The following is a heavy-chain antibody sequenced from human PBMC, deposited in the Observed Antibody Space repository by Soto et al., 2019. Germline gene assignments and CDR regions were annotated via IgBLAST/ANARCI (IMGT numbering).Heavy chain of an antibody. CDR3: ARQGDFWSGYYQYYFDY. CDR1: GGSISSSSYY. V-gene: IGHV4-39*01. D-gene: IGHD3-3*01. J-gene: IGHJ4*02. Sequence: SETLSLTCTVSGGSISSSSYYWGWIRQPPGKGMEWIGSIYYSGSTYYNPSLKSRVTISVDTSKNQFSLKLSSVTAADTAVYYCARQGDFWSGYYQYYFDYWGQGTLVTVSS. CDR2: IYYSGST.